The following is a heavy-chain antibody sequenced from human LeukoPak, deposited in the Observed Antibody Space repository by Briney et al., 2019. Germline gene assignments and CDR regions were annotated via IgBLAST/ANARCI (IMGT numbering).Heavy chain of an antibody. D-gene: IGHD1-26*01. CDR1: SGSISNYY. Sequence: SETLSLTCTVSSGSISNYYWSWIRQPPGKGLEWIGYIYYSGSTYYNPSLKSRVTISVDTSKNQFSLKLSSVTAADTAVYYCARAVGAVDYWGQGTLVTVSS. CDR2: IYYSGST. CDR3: ARAVGAVDY. J-gene: IGHJ4*02. V-gene: IGHV4-59*08.